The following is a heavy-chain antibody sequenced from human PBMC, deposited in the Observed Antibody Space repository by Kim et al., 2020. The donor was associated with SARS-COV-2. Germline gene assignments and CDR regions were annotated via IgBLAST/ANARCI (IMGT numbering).Heavy chain of an antibody. Sequence: SETLSLTCTVSGGSISSYYWSWIRQPPGKGLEWIGYIYYSGSTNYNPSLKSRVTISVDTSKNQFSLKLSSVTAADTAVYYCARVYSGYDFDYWGQGTRVT. CDR1: GGSISSYY. V-gene: IGHV4-59*01. CDR2: IYYSGST. J-gene: IGHJ4*02. D-gene: IGHD5-12*01. CDR3: ARVYSGYDFDY.